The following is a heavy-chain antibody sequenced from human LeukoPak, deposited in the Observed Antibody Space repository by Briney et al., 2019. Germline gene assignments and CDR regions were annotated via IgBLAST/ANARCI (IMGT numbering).Heavy chain of an antibody. CDR2: VSGSGGNT. CDR1: GFTFTNSA. D-gene: IGHD5-18*01. V-gene: IGHV3-23*01. J-gene: IGHJ2*01. CDR3: ARDTAMVYWYFDL. Sequence: GGSLRLSCAASGFTFTNSAMTWVRQAPGKGLEWVSTVSGSGGNTYYADSVKGRFTISRDNSENTLYLQMNSLRAEDTAVYYCARDTAMVYWYFDLWGRGTLVTVSS.